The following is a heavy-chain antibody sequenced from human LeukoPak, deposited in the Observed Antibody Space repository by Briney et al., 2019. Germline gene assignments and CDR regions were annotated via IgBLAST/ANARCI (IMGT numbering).Heavy chain of an antibody. CDR2: ISHDGSNK. Sequence: PGGSLRLSCVVSAFTFSGYSMHWVRQAPGKGLEWVAFISHDGSNKYCADSLKGRFTISRDNSKNTLFLQTNSLRPEDTAVYYCARVGYDYNWYDAFDIWGQGTMVTVSS. CDR3: ARVGYDYNWYDAFDI. J-gene: IGHJ3*02. V-gene: IGHV3-30*04. CDR1: AFTFSGYS. D-gene: IGHD1-1*01.